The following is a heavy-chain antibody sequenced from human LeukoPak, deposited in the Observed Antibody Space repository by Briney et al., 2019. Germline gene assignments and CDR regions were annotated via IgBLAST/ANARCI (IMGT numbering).Heavy chain of an antibody. CDR1: GFTFGDYA. V-gene: IGHV3-49*04. CDR2: IRSKRYDGAT. D-gene: IGHD6-19*01. J-gene: IGHJ4*02. CDR3: TRDILSGWYYFDF. Sequence: PGGALRLSCTASGFTFGDYAMSWVRQAPGKVLEWVGFIRSKRYDGATEYAASVKGRFTISRDDSKSVAYLHMNSLKTEDTAVYYCTRDILSGWYYFDFWGQGTLVTVSS.